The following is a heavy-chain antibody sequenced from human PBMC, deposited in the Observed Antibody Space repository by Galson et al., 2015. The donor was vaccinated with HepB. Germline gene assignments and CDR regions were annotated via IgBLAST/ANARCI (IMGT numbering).Heavy chain of an antibody. CDR2: IYSGGST. CDR3: ARRDYYGSGKDAYYYYGMDV. D-gene: IGHD3-10*01. J-gene: IGHJ6*02. Sequence: SLRLSCAASGFTVSSNYMNWVRQAPGKGLEWVSVIYSGGSTYYADSVKGRFTISRDNSKNTLYLQMNSLRAEDTAVYYCARRDYYGSGKDAYYYYGMDVWGQGTTVTVSS. V-gene: IGHV3-66*01. CDR1: GFTVSSNY.